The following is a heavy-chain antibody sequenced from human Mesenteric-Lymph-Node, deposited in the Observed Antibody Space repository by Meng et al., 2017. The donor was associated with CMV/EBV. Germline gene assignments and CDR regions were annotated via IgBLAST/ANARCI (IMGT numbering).Heavy chain of an antibody. V-gene: IGHV3-NL1*01. CDR1: GFTFSSYG. D-gene: IGHD1-26*01. CDR2: IYSGGSST. CDR3: AKDWEGVLSY. Sequence: GESLKISCAASGFTFSSYGMHWVRQAPGKGLEWVSVIYSGGSSTYYADSVKGRFTISRDNSKNTLYLQMNSLRAEDTAVYYCAKDWEGVLSYWGQGTLVTVSS. J-gene: IGHJ4*02.